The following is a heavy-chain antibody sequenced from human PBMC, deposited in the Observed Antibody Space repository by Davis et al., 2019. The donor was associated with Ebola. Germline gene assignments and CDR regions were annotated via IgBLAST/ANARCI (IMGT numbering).Heavy chain of an antibody. J-gene: IGHJ6*03. D-gene: IGHD6-19*01. CDR3: ARLGYSSSFMDV. V-gene: IGHV4-38-2*02. CDR2: IYYSGKT. Sequence: PSETLSLTCTVSGDSISSGHYWGWIRQPPGKGPEWIGSIYYSGKTYYYPSLKSRVTISVDTSENQFSLKLSSVTAADAAVYYCARLGYSSSFMDVWGTGTTVIVSS. CDR1: GDSISSGHY.